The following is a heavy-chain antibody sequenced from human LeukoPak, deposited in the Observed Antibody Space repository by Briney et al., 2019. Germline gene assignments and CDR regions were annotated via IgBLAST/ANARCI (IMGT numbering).Heavy chain of an antibody. Sequence: GGSLRLSCAASGFTFSSYGMHWVRQAPGKGLEWVAFIRYDGSKQYYADSVKGRFTISRDNSKNTLFLQMNSVRGEDTAVYYCAKDRRSSGWNAAPGYWGQGTLVTVSS. V-gene: IGHV3-30*02. CDR2: IRYDGSKQ. CDR1: GFTFSSYG. J-gene: IGHJ4*02. D-gene: IGHD6-19*01. CDR3: AKDRRSSGWNAAPGY.